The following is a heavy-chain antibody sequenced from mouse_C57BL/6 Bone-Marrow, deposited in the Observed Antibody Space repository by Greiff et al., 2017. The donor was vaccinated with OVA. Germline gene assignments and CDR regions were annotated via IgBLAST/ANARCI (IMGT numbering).Heavy chain of an antibody. D-gene: IGHD4-1*01. CDR2: IDPEDGET. CDR3: ALGGYWDDDY. V-gene: IGHV14-2*01. CDR1: GFNIKDYY. J-gene: IGHJ2*01. Sequence: DVQLQESGAELVKPGASVKLSCTASGFNIKDYYMHWVKQRTEQGLEWIGRIDPEDGETTYAPKFQGKATITADTSSNTAYLQLSSLTSEDSAVYYCALGGYWDDDYGGQGTTLTVSS.